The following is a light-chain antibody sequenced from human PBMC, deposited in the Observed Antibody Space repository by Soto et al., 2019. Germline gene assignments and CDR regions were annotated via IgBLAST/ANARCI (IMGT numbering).Light chain of an antibody. CDR3: QQYNDYSGM. CDR2: VAS. CDR1: QGIRNY. V-gene: IGKV1-9*01. Sequence: DIQLTQSPSFLSASVGDRVTITCRASQGIRNYLAWYQQKAGQAPKLVFNVASSLQSGVPSRFSGSGSGTEFTLTVSSLQPEDFATYYCQQYNDYSGMFGQGTKV. J-gene: IGKJ1*01.